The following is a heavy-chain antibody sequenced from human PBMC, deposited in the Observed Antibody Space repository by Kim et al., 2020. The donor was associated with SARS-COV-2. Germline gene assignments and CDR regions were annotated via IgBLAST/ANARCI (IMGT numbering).Heavy chain of an antibody. CDR2: ISYDGSNK. CDR3: ARATLGGDGYNFGY. CDR1: GFTFSSYA. D-gene: IGHD3-16*01. Sequence: GGSLRLSCAASGFTFSSYAMHWVRQAPGKGLEWVAVISYDGSNKYYADSVKGRFTISRDNSKNTLYLQMNSLRAEDTAVYYCARATLGGDGYNFGYWGQGTLVTVSS. V-gene: IGHV3-30*04. J-gene: IGHJ4*02.